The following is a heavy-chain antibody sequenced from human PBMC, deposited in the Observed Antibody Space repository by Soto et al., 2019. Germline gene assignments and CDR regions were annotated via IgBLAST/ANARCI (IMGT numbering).Heavy chain of an antibody. CDR3: AAPRAPVHHTRYFDP. V-gene: IGHV3-23*01. J-gene: IGHJ5*02. D-gene: IGHD3-16*02. Sequence: GGSLRLSCAASGFAFSNFAMSWVRQAPGKGLEWVSAIGSGSRGTHYAESVEDRFTISRDDSKNTLYLQLNSLTAADTAVYFCAAPRAPVHHTRYFDPWGQGTPVTVSS. CDR1: GFAFSNFA. CDR2: IGSGSRGT.